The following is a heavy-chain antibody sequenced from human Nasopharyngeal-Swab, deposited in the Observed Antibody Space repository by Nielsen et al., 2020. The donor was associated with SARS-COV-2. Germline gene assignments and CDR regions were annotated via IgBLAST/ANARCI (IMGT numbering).Heavy chain of an antibody. CDR3: ARGTGYSRLGYYFDY. V-gene: IGHV3-21*01. J-gene: IGHJ4*02. D-gene: IGHD6-13*01. CDR2: ISSSSSYI. Sequence: GESLKISCAASGFTFSSYSMNWVRQAPGKGLEWVSPISSSSSYIYYADSVKGRFTISRDNAKNSLYLQMNSLRAEDTAVYYCARGTGYSRLGYYFDYWGQGTLVTVSS. CDR1: GFTFSSYS.